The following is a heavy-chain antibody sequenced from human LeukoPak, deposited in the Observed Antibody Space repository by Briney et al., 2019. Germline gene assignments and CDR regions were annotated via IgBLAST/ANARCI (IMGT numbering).Heavy chain of an antibody. Sequence: SSETLSLTCTVSGGSISSSSYYWGWIRQPPGKGLEWIGSIYYSGSTYYNPSLKSRVTISVDTSKNQFSLKLSSVTAADTAVYYCVRSKLGYCSSTSCYGIFVPFDYWGQGTLVTVSS. CDR1: GGSISSSSYY. J-gene: IGHJ4*02. CDR2: IYYSGST. V-gene: IGHV4-39*01. D-gene: IGHD2-2*01. CDR3: VRSKLGYCSSTSCYGIFVPFDY.